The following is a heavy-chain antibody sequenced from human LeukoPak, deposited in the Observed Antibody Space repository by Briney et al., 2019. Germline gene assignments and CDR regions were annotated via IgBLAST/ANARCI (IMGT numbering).Heavy chain of an antibody. Sequence: PSETLSLTCTVSNVSISSGSHYWNWIRQPAGKGLEWIGRIYAGGRSNYNPSLRSRVTISVDTSKNQFSLRLSSVTATDTGVYYCASLYYSAAVQHWGQGTLVTVSS. J-gene: IGHJ1*01. CDR3: ASLYYSAAVQH. CDR1: NVSISSGSHY. D-gene: IGHD3-10*01. V-gene: IGHV4-61*02. CDR2: IYAGGRS.